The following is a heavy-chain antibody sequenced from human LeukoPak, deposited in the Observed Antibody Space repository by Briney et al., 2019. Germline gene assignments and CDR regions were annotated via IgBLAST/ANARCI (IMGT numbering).Heavy chain of an antibody. V-gene: IGHV4-39*07. Sequence: SETLSLTCTVSGGSISSSSYYWGWIRQPPGKGLEWIGSIYYSGSTYYNPSLKSRVTISVDTSKNQFSLKLSSVTAADTAVYYCARDPFKNYYDSSGYYDYWGQGTLVTVSS. CDR2: IYYSGST. CDR3: ARDPFKNYYDSSGYYDY. CDR1: GGSISSSSYY. D-gene: IGHD3-22*01. J-gene: IGHJ4*02.